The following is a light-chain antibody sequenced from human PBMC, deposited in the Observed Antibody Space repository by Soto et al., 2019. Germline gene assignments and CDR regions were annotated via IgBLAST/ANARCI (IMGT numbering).Light chain of an antibody. J-gene: IGKJ2*01. CDR3: QQHNNWPPGAMYT. Sequence: EIVMTQSPATLSVSPGERATLSCRASQSVSSNLAWYQQRPGQAPRLLIYGASTRATGIPARFSGSGSGTEFTLTISSLQSEDFAVYYCQQHNNWPPGAMYTFGQGTKLEIK. V-gene: IGKV3-15*01. CDR2: GAS. CDR1: QSVSSN.